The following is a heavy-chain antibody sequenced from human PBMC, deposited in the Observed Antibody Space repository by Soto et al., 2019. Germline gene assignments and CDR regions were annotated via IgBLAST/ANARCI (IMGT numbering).Heavy chain of an antibody. J-gene: IGHJ5*02. CDR1: GYTFTSCY. CDR3: ARVLHYYDSSGYSLSNWFDP. V-gene: IGHV1-46*01. CDR2: INPSGGST. D-gene: IGHD3-22*01. Sequence: ASVKVSCKASGYTFTSCYMHWVRQAPGQGLEWMGIINPSGGSTSYAQKFQGRVTMTRDTSTSTVYMELSSLRSEDTAVYYCARVLHYYDSSGYSLSNWFDPWGQGTLVTVSS.